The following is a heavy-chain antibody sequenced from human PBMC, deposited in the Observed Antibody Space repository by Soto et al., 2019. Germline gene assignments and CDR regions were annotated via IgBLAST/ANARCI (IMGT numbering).Heavy chain of an antibody. J-gene: IGHJ6*02. Sequence: GSLRLSCAACGFSFSGSAMPWVRQASGKGMEWVGRIRGKANSYATVYAASVKGRFTISRDDSKNTAYLQMNSLKTEDTAVYYCTRRATTSARGMDVWGQGTTVTVSS. CDR3: TRRATTSARGMDV. CDR1: GFSFSGSA. D-gene: IGHD1-26*01. V-gene: IGHV3-73*01. CDR2: IRGKANSYAT.